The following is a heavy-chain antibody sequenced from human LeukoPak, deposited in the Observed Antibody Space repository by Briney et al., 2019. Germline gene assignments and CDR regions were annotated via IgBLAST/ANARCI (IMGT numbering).Heavy chain of an antibody. D-gene: IGHD6-6*01. CDR1: GYTFTGYY. J-gene: IGHJ4*02. CDR3: ARDPPSEEQLEY. CDR2: INPNSGGT. Sequence: ASVKVSCKASGYTFTGYYMHWVRQAPGQGLEWMGWINPNSGGTNYAQKFQGRVTMTRDTSISTAYMELSRLRSDDTAVYYCARDPPSEEQLEYWGQGTLVTVSS. V-gene: IGHV1-2*02.